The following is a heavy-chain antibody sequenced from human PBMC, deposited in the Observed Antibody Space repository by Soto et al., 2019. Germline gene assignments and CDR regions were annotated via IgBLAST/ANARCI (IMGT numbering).Heavy chain of an antibody. J-gene: IGHJ4*02. D-gene: IGHD3-10*01. CDR3: ASATYLYYGSGSYLYLFDY. CDR2: INHSGST. Sequence: SETLSLTCAVYGGSFSGYYWSWIRQPPGKGLEWIGEINHSGSTNYNPSLKSRVTISVDTSKNQFSLKLSSVTAADTAVYYCASATYLYYGSGSYLYLFDYWGQGSLVTGSS. V-gene: IGHV4-34*01. CDR1: GGSFSGYY.